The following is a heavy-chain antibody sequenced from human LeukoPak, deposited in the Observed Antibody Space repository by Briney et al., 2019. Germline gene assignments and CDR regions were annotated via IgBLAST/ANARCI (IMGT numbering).Heavy chain of an antibody. CDR1: GVSISSTNYY. CDR2: IYFGGNS. J-gene: IGHJ5*02. V-gene: IGHV4-39*01. CDR3: ARHRRYCSSANCFSLNWFDP. D-gene: IGHD2-2*01. Sequence: SETLSLTCSVSGVSISSTNYYWGWIRQPPGKGLEWIGSIYFGGNSYYNPSLKSRVTMSVDTAKNQFSLNLRSATVADTGVYYCARHRRYCSSANCFSLNWFDPWGQGTLVTVSS.